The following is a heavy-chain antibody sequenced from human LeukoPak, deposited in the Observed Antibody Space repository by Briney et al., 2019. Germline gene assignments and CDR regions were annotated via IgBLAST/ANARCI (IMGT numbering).Heavy chain of an antibody. CDR1: GFTFSSYG. CDR3: ARDNYGGNSGFDY. V-gene: IGHV3-33*01. CDR2: IWYDGSNT. Sequence: GGSLRPSYAASGFTFSSYGMHWVRQAPGKGLEWVAVIWYDGSNTYYADSVKGRFTISRDNSKNTLYLQMNSLRAEDTAVYYCARDNYGGNSGFDYWGQGTLVTVSS. J-gene: IGHJ4*02. D-gene: IGHD4-23*01.